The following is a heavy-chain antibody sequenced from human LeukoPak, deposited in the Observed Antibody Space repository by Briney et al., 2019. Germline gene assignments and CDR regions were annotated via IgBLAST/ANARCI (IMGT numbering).Heavy chain of an antibody. CDR2: IYHSGST. CDR3: ARALSDQQVAYYSDY. D-gene: IGHD6-13*01. Sequence: NPSETLSLTCTVSGYSISSGYYWGWIRQPPGKGLEWIGSIYHSGSTYFNPSLKSRVTISVDTYKNQFSLRLSSVTAADTAVYYCARALSDQQVAYYSDYWGQGILVTVSS. CDR1: GYSISSGYY. J-gene: IGHJ4*02. V-gene: IGHV4-38-2*02.